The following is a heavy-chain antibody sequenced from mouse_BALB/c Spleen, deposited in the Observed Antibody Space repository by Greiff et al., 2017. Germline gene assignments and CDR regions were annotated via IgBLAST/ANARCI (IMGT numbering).Heavy chain of an antibody. V-gene: IGHV3-6*02. CDR3: ARGGNGYYDAMDY. CDR2: ISYDGSN. J-gene: IGHJ4*01. Sequence: VQLQQSGPGLVKPSQSLSLTCSVTGYSITSGYYWNWIRQFPGNKLEWMGYISYDGSNNYNPSLKNRISITRDTSKNQFFLKLNSVTTEDTATYYCARGGNGYYDAMDYWGQGTSVTVSS. CDR1: GYSITSGYY. D-gene: IGHD2-2*01.